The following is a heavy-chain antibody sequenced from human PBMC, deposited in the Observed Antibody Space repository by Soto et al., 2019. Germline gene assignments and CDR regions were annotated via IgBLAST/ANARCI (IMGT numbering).Heavy chain of an antibody. Sequence: QVQLQESGPGLVKPSGTLSLTCAVSCGSIISSNWWRWVRQSPGKGREWIGEIYHTGITRYNPSLKSGVTISVEESKNQFSRKLTSVTAADTAVYFCARGDVGYNWFYPWGQRTQVTFAS. J-gene: IGHJ5*02. CDR1: CGSIISSNW. CDR2: IYHTGIT. D-gene: IGHD1-26*01. V-gene: IGHV4-4*02. CDR3: ARGDVGYNWFYP.